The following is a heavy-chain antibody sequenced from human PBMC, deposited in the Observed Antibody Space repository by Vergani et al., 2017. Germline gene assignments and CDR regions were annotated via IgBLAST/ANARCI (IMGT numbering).Heavy chain of an antibody. Sequence: QVQLVQSGSEVRKPGASVKVSCQVSGYSLTELTIHWVRQAPGKGLEWMGGFDPEHGEVTFAHHIHGRVTMTEERSTDTAYMELSSLRPQDTALYYCAIVTEYYDSSGYCLDYWGQGTLVTVSS. CDR1: GYSLTELT. J-gene: IGHJ4*02. D-gene: IGHD3-22*01. V-gene: IGHV1-24*01. CDR2: FDPEHGEV. CDR3: AIVTEYYDSSGYCLDY.